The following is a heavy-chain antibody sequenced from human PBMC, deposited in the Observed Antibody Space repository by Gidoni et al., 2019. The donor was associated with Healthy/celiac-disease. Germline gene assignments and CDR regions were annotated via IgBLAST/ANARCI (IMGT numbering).Heavy chain of an antibody. CDR1: GFTFSSYS. Sequence: EVQLVESGGGLVKPGGSLRLSCAASGFTFSSYSMNWVRQAPGKGLEWVSSISSSSSYIYYADSVKGRFTISRDNAKNSLYLQMNSLRAEDTAVYYCARDPTYCSGGSCRPLGDDYWGQGTLVTVSS. CDR3: ARDPTYCSGGSCRPLGDDY. CDR2: ISSSSSYI. D-gene: IGHD2-15*01. V-gene: IGHV3-21*01. J-gene: IGHJ4*02.